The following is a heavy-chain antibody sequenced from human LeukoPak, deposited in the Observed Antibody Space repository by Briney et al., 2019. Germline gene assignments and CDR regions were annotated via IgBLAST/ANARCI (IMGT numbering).Heavy chain of an antibody. D-gene: IGHD3-10*01. CDR3: AKDRRANYYGSTLGYFDY. CDR1: GFTFSSYA. J-gene: IGHJ4*02. V-gene: IGHV3-30*04. CDR2: ISYDGSNK. Sequence: GGSLRLSCAASGFTFSSYAMHWVRQAPGKGLEWVAVISYDGSNKYYADSVKGRFTISRDNSKNTLYLQMNSLRAEDTAVYYCAKDRRANYYGSTLGYFDYWGQGTLVTASS.